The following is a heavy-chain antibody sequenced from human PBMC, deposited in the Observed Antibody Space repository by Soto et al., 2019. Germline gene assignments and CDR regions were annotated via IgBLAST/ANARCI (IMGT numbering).Heavy chain of an antibody. D-gene: IGHD1-26*01. CDR3: ASGSYRREEWYYGMDV. CDR1: GYSFTSYW. V-gene: IGHV5-10-1*01. Sequence: PGESLKISCKGSGYSFTSYWISWVRQMPGKGLEWTGRIDPSDSYTNYSPSFQGHVTISADKSISTAYLQWSSLKASDTAMYYCASGSYRREEWYYGMDVWGQGTTVTVSS. J-gene: IGHJ6*02. CDR2: IDPSDSYT.